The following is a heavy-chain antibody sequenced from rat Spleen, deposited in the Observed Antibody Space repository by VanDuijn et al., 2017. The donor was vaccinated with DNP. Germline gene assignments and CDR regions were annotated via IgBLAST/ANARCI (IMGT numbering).Heavy chain of an antibody. J-gene: IGHJ2*01. Sequence: EVQLVESGGNLVQVGRSLKLSCAASGFTFSDYYMAWVRQAPTKGLEWVASISGSGDNLYYRDSVKGRFTISRDNAKSTLYLQMDSLRSEETATYYCARYSLRRLWDYWGQGVMVTVSS. CDR2: ISGSGDNL. CDR1: GFTFSDYY. V-gene: IGHV5S11*01. D-gene: IGHD1-11*01. CDR3: ARYSLRRLWDY.